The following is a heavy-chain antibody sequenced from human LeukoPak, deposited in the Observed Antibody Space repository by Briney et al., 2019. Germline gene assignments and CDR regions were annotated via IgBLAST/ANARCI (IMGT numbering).Heavy chain of an antibody. CDR3: AKLAGIRGWFVYYFDY. CDR2: MSGRGDTS. J-gene: IGHJ4*02. V-gene: IGHV3-23*01. CDR1: GFTVSSNY. Sequence: GGSLRLSCVASGFTVSSNYMSWVRQAPGKGLEWVSGMSGRGDTSYYADSVKGRFTISRDNSKNTLFLQMNSLRAEDTAVYYCAKLAGIRGWFVYYFDYWGQGTLVTVS. D-gene: IGHD6-19*01.